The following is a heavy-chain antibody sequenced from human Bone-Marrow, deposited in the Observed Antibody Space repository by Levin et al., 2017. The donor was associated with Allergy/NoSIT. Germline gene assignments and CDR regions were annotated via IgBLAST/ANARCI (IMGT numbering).Heavy chain of an antibody. J-gene: IGHJ3*01. CDR1: GFTFSDYY. V-gene: IGHV3-11*03. CDR2: ISDTSTYT. CDR3: ARPHYTDTRTSPFDV. D-gene: IGHD3-22*01. Sequence: LSLTCVASGFTFSDYYMTWIRQAPGKGLEWVSYISDTSTYTEYADSVKGRFSISRDNAKNSLFLQMNSLRADDTAVYYCARPHYTDTRTSPFDVWGQGTMVTVSS.